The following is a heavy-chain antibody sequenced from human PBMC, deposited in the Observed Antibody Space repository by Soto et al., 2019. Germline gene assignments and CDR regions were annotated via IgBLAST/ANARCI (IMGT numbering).Heavy chain of an antibody. CDR2: ISSSSYI. J-gene: IGHJ5*02. CDR3: ARDGEYQLVGWFDP. D-gene: IGHD2-2*01. Sequence: GGSLRLSCAASGFTLSSYSMNWVRQAPGKGLEWVSSISSSSYIYYADSVKGRFTISRDNAKNSLYLQMNSLRAEDTAVYYCARDGEYQLVGWFDPWGQGTLVTVSS. CDR1: GFTLSSYS. V-gene: IGHV3-21*01.